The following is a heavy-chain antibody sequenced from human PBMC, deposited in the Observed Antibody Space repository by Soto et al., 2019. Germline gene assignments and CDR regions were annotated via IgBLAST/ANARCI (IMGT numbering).Heavy chain of an antibody. V-gene: IGHV3-33*01. J-gene: IGHJ6*02. D-gene: IGHD3-10*01. CDR1: GFTFSSYG. CDR3: AGITMVREPRTVYYGMDV. CDR2: IWYDGSNK. Sequence: QVQLVESGGGVVQPGRSLRLSCAASGFTFSSYGMHWVRQAPGKGLEWVAVIWYDGSNKYYADSVKGRFTISRDNSKNTLYLQMNSLRAEDTAVYYCAGITMVREPRTVYYGMDVWGQGTTVTVSS.